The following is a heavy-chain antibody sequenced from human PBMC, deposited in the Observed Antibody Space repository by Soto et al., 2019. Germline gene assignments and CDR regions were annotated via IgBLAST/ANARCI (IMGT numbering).Heavy chain of an antibody. CDR1: GGSISSGVFS. J-gene: IGHJ6*02. V-gene: IGHV4-31*03. CDR2: IYYSGST. D-gene: IGHD1-7*01. CDR3: ARDRPISGTTVYYGMDV. Sequence: SETLSLTCTVSGGSISSGVFSWTWIRQHPGKGLEWIGYIYYSGSTYYNPSLRSRVSISVDTSRNQFSLKLSSVTAADTAVYYCARDRPISGTTVYYGMDVWGQGTTVTVSS.